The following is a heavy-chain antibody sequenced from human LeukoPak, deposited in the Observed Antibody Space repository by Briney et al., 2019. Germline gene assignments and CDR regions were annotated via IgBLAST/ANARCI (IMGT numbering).Heavy chain of an antibody. V-gene: IGHV1-18*04. CDR2: ISAYNGNT. Sequence: ASVKVSCKASGYTFTGYYMHWVRQAPGQGLEWMGWISAYNGNTNYAQKLQGRVTMTTDTSTSTAYMELRSLRSDDTAVYYCARSYCGGDCYSFSPLFFYFDYWGQGTLVTVSS. D-gene: IGHD2-21*02. CDR1: GYTFTGYY. J-gene: IGHJ4*02. CDR3: ARSYCGGDCYSFSPLFFYFDY.